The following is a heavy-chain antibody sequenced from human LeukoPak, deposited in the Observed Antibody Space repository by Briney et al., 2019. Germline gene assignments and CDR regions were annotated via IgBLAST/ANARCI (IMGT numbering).Heavy chain of an antibody. CDR2: IYSGGST. V-gene: IGHV3-53*01. J-gene: IGHJ4*02. CDR1: GFTVSSNY. CDR3: AREIQLRHDSRLYFDY. D-gene: IGHD3-22*01. Sequence: GGSLRLSCAASGFTVSSNYMSWVRQAPGKGLEWVSVIYSGGSTYYADSVKGRFTISRDNSKNTLYLQMNSLRAEDTAVYYCAREIQLRHDSRLYFDYWGQGTLVTVSS.